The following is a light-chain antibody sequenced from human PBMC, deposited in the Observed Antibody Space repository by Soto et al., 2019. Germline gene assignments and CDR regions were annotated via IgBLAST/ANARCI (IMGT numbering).Light chain of an antibody. Sequence: QAVLTQPPSVSGAPGQRVTISCTGSSSNIGAGYDVHWYQQLPGTAPKLLIYGNTNRPSGVPDRFSGSRSGTSASLAITGLQAEDDGDYCCQSYDSSLSGSSVFGTGTKVTVL. CDR2: GNT. CDR1: SSNIGAGYD. V-gene: IGLV1-40*01. CDR3: QSYDSSLSGSSV. J-gene: IGLJ1*01.